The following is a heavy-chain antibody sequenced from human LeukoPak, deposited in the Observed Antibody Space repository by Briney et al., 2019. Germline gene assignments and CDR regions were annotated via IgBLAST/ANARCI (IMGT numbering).Heavy chain of an antibody. CDR3: ARILWFGELLPSNIDY. D-gene: IGHD3-10*01. CDR1: GYSFTSYW. J-gene: IGHJ4*02. Sequence: GESLRISCKGSGYSFTSYWISWVRQMLGKGLEWMGRIDPSDSYTNYSPSFQGHVTISADKSISTAYLQWSSLKASDTAMYYCARILWFGELLPSNIDYWGQGTLVTVSS. V-gene: IGHV5-10-1*01. CDR2: IDPSDSYT.